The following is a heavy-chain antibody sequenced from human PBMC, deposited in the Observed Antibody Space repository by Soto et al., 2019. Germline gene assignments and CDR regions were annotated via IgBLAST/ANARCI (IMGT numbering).Heavy chain of an antibody. CDR1: GGTFSSYF. J-gene: IGHJ6*02. CDR3: ARETPSAAAAYYYYGLDV. V-gene: IGHV1-69*01. D-gene: IGHD6-13*01. Sequence: QVQLVQSGAEVKKAGSSVKVSCKVSGGTFSSYFINWVRQAPGQGLEWVGGIIPVFVTGSYAEKFQGRVTITADESTSTAYMELSRLRSDDTAVYYCARETPSAAAAYYYYGLDVWGQGTTVTVPS. CDR2: IIPVFVTG.